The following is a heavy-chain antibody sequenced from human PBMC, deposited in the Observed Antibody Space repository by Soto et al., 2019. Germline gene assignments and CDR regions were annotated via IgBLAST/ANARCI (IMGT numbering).Heavy chain of an antibody. D-gene: IGHD1-26*01. V-gene: IGHV4-59*01. Sequence: SETLSLTCTVSGGSFNSYYWSWIRQPPGKGLEWIGYVFYTGSTNYNPSLTSRVTMSVDTSKNQFSLKLSSVTAADTAVYYCARDLGSGTYSGMDVWGQGTTVTVSS. CDR2: VFYTGST. J-gene: IGHJ6*02. CDR1: GGSFNSYY. CDR3: ARDLGSGTYSGMDV.